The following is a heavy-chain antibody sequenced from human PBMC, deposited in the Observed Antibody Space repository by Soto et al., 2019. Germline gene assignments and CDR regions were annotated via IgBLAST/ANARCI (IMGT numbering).Heavy chain of an antibody. D-gene: IGHD6-19*01. Sequence: GGSLRLSCAASGFTFSSYGMHWVRQAPGKGLEWVAVISYDGSNKYYADSVKGRFTISRDNSKNTLYLQMNSLRAEDTAVYYWAKAMQQWPAIFDYWGQGTLVTVSS. V-gene: IGHV3-30*18. CDR1: GFTFSSYG. CDR2: ISYDGSNK. CDR3: AKAMQQWPAIFDY. J-gene: IGHJ4*02.